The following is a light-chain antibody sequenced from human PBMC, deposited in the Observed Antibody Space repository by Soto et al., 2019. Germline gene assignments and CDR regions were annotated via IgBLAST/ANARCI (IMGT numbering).Light chain of an antibody. J-gene: IGKJ1*01. Sequence: EIVLTQSPGTLSLSPGERATLSCRASQSVSSSYLAWYQQKPGQAPRLLIYGASSRATGIPDRFSGSGSGTDFTLTISRLEPEDFAVYFCQHCGSSPTTFGQGTKVDIK. CDR1: QSVSSSY. CDR3: QHCGSSPTT. CDR2: GAS. V-gene: IGKV3-20*01.